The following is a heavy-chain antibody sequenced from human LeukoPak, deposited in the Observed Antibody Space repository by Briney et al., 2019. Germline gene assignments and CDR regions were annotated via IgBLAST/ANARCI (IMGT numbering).Heavy chain of an antibody. V-gene: IGHV3-23*01. CDR3: ATRGMVDNNWFDP. Sequence: PGGSLRLSCAASGFTFNTYAMTWVRQAPGKGLEWVSGISGSGGITYYVDSVKGRFTISRDNSKNTLYLQMNSLRAEDTAVYYCATRGMVDNNWFDPWGQGTLVTVSS. J-gene: IGHJ5*02. CDR1: GFTFNTYA. D-gene: IGHD1-26*01. CDR2: ISGSGGIT.